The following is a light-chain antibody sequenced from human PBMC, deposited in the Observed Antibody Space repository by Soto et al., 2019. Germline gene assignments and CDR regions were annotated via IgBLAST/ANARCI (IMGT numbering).Light chain of an antibody. J-gene: IGKJ1*01. CDR1: QSVTSNY. CDR2: GAS. V-gene: IGKV3-20*01. Sequence: EIVLTQSPGTLSLSPGERATLSCGASQSVTSNYLAWYQQKPGQAPRLLIFGASIRVTGIPDRFIGSGAGTDFTLTISNLEPEDFAVYYCQHYVTSLTTFGQGTKVEVK. CDR3: QHYVTSLTT.